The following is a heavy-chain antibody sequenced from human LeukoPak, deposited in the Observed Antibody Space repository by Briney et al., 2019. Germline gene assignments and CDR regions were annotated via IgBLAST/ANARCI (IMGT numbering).Heavy chain of an antibody. D-gene: IGHD2-2*03. CDR2: IYPDESNI. V-gene: IGHV5-51*01. CDR3: AGTASRGYSSSFEY. J-gene: IGHJ4*02. CDR1: GYSLPTYL. Sequence: VEALMIYCSGSGYSLPTYLIAWVRQMPGEGVEGMGIIYPDESNIRYSPSFQGQVTISADKSISTAYLQWRSLKASAAAMYYCAGTASRGYSSSFEYWGQGTLVTVSS.